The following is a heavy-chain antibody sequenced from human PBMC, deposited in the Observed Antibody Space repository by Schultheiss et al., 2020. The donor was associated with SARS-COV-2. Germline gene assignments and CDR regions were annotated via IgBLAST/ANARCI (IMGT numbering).Heavy chain of an antibody. J-gene: IGHJ4*02. CDR1: GFTFGDYT. CDR3: TRNPIGGYFDY. CDR2: IRNKVYGGTA. Sequence: GGSLRLSCTASGFTFGDYTINWVRQAPGKGLEWVGLIRNKVYGGTAEYVASVKGRFTLSRDDSKSIAYVKMDSLITEDTAVYYCTRNPIGGYFDYWGQGTLVTVSS. V-gene: IGHV3-49*04.